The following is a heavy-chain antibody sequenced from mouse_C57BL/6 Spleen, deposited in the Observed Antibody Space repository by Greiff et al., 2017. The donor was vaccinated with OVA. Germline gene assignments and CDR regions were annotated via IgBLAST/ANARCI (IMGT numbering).Heavy chain of an antibody. CDR2: IDPSDSYT. CDR3: ARNYYGSSSAWFAY. Sequence: VQLQQPGAELVKPGASVKLSCKAPAYTFTSSWLQGENQRPGQALEWTGEIDPSDSYTNYNQKFKGKATLTVDTSSSTAYMQLSSLTSEDSAVYYCARNYYGSSSAWFAYWGQGTLVTVSA. J-gene: IGHJ3*01. D-gene: IGHD1-1*01. V-gene: IGHV1-50*01. CDR1: AYTFTSSW.